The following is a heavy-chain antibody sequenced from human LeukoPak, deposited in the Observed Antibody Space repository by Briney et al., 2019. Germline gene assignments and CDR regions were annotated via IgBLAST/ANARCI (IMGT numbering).Heavy chain of an antibody. Sequence: PGGSLKLSCAASGFTFSSYGMHWVRQAPGKGLEWIGEINHSGSTNYNPPLKSRVTISVDTSKNQFSLKLSSVTAADTAVYYCARGGEMATIGIDYWGQGTLVTVSS. CDR1: GFTFSSYG. V-gene: IGHV4-34*01. CDR2: INHSGST. CDR3: ARGGEMATIGIDY. J-gene: IGHJ4*02. D-gene: IGHD5-24*01.